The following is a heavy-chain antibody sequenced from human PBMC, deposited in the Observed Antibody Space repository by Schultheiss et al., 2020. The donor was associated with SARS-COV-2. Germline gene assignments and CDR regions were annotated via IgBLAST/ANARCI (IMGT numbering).Heavy chain of an antibody. J-gene: IGHJ4*02. CDR2: IYTSGST. CDR1: GGSISSGGYS. Sequence: SETLSLTCAVSGGSISSGGYSWSWIRQPPGKGLEWIGRIYTSGSTNYNPSLKSRVTISVDTSKNQFSLKLSSVTAADTAVYYCARHETRGRDSSGYNYFDHWGQGTLVTVSS. V-gene: IGHV4-61*02. D-gene: IGHD3-22*01. CDR3: ARHETRGRDSSGYNYFDH.